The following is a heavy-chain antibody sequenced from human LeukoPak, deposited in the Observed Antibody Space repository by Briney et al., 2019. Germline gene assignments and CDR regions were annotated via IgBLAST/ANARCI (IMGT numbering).Heavy chain of an antibody. J-gene: IGHJ5*02. V-gene: IGHV6-1*01. Sequence: SQTLSLTCAISGDSVSSKTAAWNWLKQSPSRGLEWLGRTYYRSKWYNDYAVSVKSRITINPDTSKNQFSLQLKSVTPEDTAIYYCAKDQLGPGGLANWFDPWGQGTLVTVSS. CDR2: TYYRSKWYN. D-gene: IGHD7-27*01. CDR3: AKDQLGPGGLANWFDP. CDR1: GDSVSSKTAA.